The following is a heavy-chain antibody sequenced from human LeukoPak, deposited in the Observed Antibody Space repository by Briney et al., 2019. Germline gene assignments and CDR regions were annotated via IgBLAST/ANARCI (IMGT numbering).Heavy chain of an antibody. CDR1: GFTFSSYA. J-gene: IGHJ4*02. CDR2: ISSSGRTT. Sequence: HPGGSLRLSCAASGFTFSSYAMSWLRQAPGKGLEWVSAISSSGRTTYSADSIKGRFTISRDNSKNTLYLQMNSLRAEDTAVYHCATKNYTYFWGGYYFSYWGQGTLVTVSS. CDR3: ATKNYTYFWGGYYFSY. V-gene: IGHV3-23*01. D-gene: IGHD3-3*01.